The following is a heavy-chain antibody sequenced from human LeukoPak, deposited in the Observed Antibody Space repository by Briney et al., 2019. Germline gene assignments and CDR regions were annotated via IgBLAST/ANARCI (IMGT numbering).Heavy chain of an antibody. CDR1: GYTFTSYG. Sequence: ASVKVSCKASGYTFTSYGISWVRQAPGQGLEWMGWISGYNGHTNYAQKLQGRVTMTTDTSTSTAYMELRSLRSDDTAVYYCARDIVVVVAATPALDYWGQGTLVTVSS. CDR2: ISGYNGHT. CDR3: ARDIVVVVAATPALDY. D-gene: IGHD2-15*01. J-gene: IGHJ4*02. V-gene: IGHV1-18*01.